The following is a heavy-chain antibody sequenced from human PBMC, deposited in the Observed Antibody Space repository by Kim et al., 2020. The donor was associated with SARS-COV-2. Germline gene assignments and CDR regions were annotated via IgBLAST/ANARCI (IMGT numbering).Heavy chain of an antibody. J-gene: IGHJ3*02. CDR3: ARATGTTSGGDAFDI. V-gene: IGHV3-21*01. CDR1: GFTFSSYS. CDR2: ISSSSSYI. D-gene: IGHD1-7*01. Sequence: GGSLRLSCAASGFTFSSYSMNWVRRAPGKGLEWVSSISSSSSYIYYADSVKGRFTISRDNAKNSLYLQMNSLRAEDTAVYYCARATGTTSGGDAFDIWGQGTMVTVSS.